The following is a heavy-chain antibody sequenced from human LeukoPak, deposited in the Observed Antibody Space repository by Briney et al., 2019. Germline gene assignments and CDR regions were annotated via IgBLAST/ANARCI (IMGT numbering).Heavy chain of an antibody. V-gene: IGHV3-74*01. D-gene: IGHD1-26*01. J-gene: IGHJ4*02. CDR3: ARSTYSGSSYDC. CDR2: IKSDGSST. Sequence: GGSLRLSCAASGFTFSSYWMHWVRQAPGKGLVWVSRIKSDGSSTTYADSVKGRFTISRDNAKNTLYLQMSSLRAEDTAVYYCARSTYSGSSYDCWGQGTLVTVSS. CDR1: GFTFSSYW.